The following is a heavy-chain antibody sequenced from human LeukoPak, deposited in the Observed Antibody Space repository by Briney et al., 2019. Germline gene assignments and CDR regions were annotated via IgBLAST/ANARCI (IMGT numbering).Heavy chain of an antibody. CDR3: ARGDPLGNY. Sequence: PGGSLRLSCAASGFTFSSYAMSWVRQVPGKGLEWVSAISGSGGSTYYADSVKGRFTISRDNAKSTLYLQMNSLRSEDTAVYYCARGDPLGNYWGQGTLVTVSS. V-gene: IGHV3-23*01. J-gene: IGHJ4*02. CDR1: GFTFSSYA. D-gene: IGHD7-27*01. CDR2: ISGSGGST.